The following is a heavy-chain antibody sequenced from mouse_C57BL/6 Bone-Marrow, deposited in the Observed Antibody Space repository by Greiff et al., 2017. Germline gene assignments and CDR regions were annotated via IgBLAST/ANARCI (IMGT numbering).Heavy chain of an antibody. D-gene: IGHD1-1*01. V-gene: IGHV5-12-2*01. CDR1: GFTFSSYT. CDR2: ISNGGGST. CDR3: ARHYYGSSYYAMDY. J-gene: IGHJ4*01. Sequence: EVQRVESGGGLVQPGGSLKLSCAASGFTFSSYTMSWVRQTPEKRPEWVAYISNGGGSTYYPDTVKGRFTISRDNAKNTLYLQMSSLKSEDTAMYYCARHYYGSSYYAMDYWGQGTSVTVSS.